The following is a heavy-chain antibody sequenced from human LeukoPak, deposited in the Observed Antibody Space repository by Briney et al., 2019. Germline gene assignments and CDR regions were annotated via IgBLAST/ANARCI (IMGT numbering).Heavy chain of an antibody. Sequence: GGSLRLSCAASGFTFDDYGMSWVRQAPGKGLEWVSGINWNGGSTGYADSVKGRFTISRDNAKNSLYLQMNSLRDEDTALYYCARHRGHTVTNPHYYYYIDVWGKGTTVTVSS. CDR1: GFTFDDYG. D-gene: IGHD4-17*01. V-gene: IGHV3-20*04. J-gene: IGHJ6*03. CDR3: ARHRGHTVTNPHYYYYIDV. CDR2: INWNGGST.